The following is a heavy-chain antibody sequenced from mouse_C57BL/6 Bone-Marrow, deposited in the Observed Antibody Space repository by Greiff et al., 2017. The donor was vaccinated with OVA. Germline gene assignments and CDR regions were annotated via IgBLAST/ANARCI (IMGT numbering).Heavy chain of an antibody. CDR1: GYTFTSYW. CDR2: IHPNSGST. J-gene: IGHJ3*01. D-gene: IGHD1-1*01. Sequence: QVQLQQPGAELVKPGASVKLSCKASGYTFTSYWMHWVKQRPGQGLEWIGMIHPNSGSTNYNEKFKSKATLTVDKSSSTAYMQLRSLTSEDSAVYYCARGVRFPWFAYWGQGTLVTVSA. CDR3: ARGVRFPWFAY. V-gene: IGHV1-64*01.